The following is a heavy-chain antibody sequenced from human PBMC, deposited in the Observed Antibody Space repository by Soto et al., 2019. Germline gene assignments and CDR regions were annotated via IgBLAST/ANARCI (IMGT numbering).Heavy chain of an antibody. Sequence: QVQLVQSGAEVKKPGASVKVSCKASGYTFTSYGISWVRQAPGQGLEWMGWISAYNGNTNYAQKLQGRVTMTTDTSTSTAYMELRSLRSDDTAVYYCASMVRGATLEASYGMDVWGQGTTVTVSS. CDR1: GYTFTSYG. CDR2: ISAYNGNT. V-gene: IGHV1-18*01. D-gene: IGHD3-10*01. J-gene: IGHJ6*02. CDR3: ASMVRGATLEASYGMDV.